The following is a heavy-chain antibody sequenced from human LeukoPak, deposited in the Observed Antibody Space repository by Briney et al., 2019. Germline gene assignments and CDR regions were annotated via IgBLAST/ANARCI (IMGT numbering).Heavy chain of an antibody. CDR2: ISYDGSSK. CDR3: ARARSGYGYGDAFDI. D-gene: IGHD5-18*01. V-gene: IGHV3-30*04. J-gene: IGHJ3*02. CDR1: GFTFSTYA. Sequence: GGSLRLSCAASGFTFSTYAMHWVRQAPGKGLEWVAVISYDGSSKYYADSVKGRFTISRDNSKNALYLQMNSLRAEDTAVYYCARARSGYGYGDAFDIWGQGTMVTVSS.